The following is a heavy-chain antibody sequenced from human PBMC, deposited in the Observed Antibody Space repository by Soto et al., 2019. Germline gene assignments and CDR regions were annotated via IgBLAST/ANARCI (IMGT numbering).Heavy chain of an antibody. CDR3: ARDGGIQLWLRGWFDP. J-gene: IGHJ5*02. Sequence: QVQLVESGGGVVQPGRSLRLSCAASGFTFSSYGMHWVRQAPGKGLEWVAVIWYDGSNKYYADSVKGRFTISRDNSKNTLYLQMNSLRAEDTAVYYCARDGGIQLWLRGWFDPWGQGTLVTVSS. CDR2: IWYDGSNK. D-gene: IGHD5-18*01. V-gene: IGHV3-33*01. CDR1: GFTFSSYG.